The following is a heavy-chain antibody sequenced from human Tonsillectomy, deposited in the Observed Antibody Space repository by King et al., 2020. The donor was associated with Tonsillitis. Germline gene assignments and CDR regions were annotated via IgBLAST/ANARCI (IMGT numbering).Heavy chain of an antibody. CDR3: ARLPSSSWLNTFDI. D-gene: IGHD6-13*01. V-gene: IGHV4-59*01. CDR2: IYYSGST. CDR1: GGSISSYY. Sequence: QLQESGPGLVKPSETLSLACTVSGGSISSYYWSWIRQPPGKGLEWIGYIYYSGSTNYNPSLKSRVTISVDTSKNQFSLKLSSVTAADTAVYYCARLPSSSWLNTFDIWGQGTMVTVSS. J-gene: IGHJ3*02.